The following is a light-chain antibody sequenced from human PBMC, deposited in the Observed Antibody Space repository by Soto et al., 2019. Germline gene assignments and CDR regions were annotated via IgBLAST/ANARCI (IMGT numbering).Light chain of an antibody. V-gene: IGKV3-15*01. Sequence: RILTQSPATLSVSPGERATLSWRASQSVSSRNLAWYQQKPGQAPRPLIYGASTRAADVPARFSGGGSGTEFALTISSLQSEDFAEYHCQQYNNWPQTFAQGAKVDI. CDR1: QSVSSRN. J-gene: IGKJ1*01. CDR2: GAS. CDR3: QQYNNWPQT.